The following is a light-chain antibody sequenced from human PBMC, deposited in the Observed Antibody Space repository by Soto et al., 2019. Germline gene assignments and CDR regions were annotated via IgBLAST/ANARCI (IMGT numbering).Light chain of an antibody. V-gene: IGKV1-12*01. CDR2: AAS. CDR1: QGISSW. J-gene: IGKJ4*01. Sequence: DIQMTQSPSFVSASVGDRVTITCRASQGISSWLAWYQHKPGRAPKLLIHAASSLESGVPSRFSGSGSGTDFTLTINSLQPEDFATYYCQQTTRFPITFGGGTKVEIK. CDR3: QQTTRFPIT.